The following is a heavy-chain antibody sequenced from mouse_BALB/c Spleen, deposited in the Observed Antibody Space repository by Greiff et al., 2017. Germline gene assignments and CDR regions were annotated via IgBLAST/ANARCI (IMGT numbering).Heavy chain of an antibody. J-gene: IGHJ3*01. CDR2: IDPANGNT. D-gene: IGHD2-3*01. CDR1: GFNIKDTY. CDR3: ARDGSSMNPFAY. Sequence: EVQLQESGAELVKPGASVKLSCTASGFNIKDTYMHWVKQRPEQGLEWIGRIDPANGNTKYDPKFQGKATITADTSSNTAYLQLSSLTSEDTAVYYCARDGSSMNPFAYWGQGTLVTVSA. V-gene: IGHV14-3*02.